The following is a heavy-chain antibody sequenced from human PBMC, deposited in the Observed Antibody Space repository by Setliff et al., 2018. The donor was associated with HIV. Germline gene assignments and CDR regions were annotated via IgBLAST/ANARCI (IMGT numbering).Heavy chain of an antibody. CDR3: AKDGYSYGSSSYFDY. CDR2: IWYDGSNK. Sequence: GGSLRLSCAASGFTFSSYGMHWVRRAPGKGLEWVAVIWYDGSNKYFADSVTGRFTISRDNSKNTLYLQMNSLRAEDTAVYYCAKDGYSYGSSSYFDYWGQGTLVTVSS. D-gene: IGHD5-18*01. J-gene: IGHJ4*02. V-gene: IGHV3-33*06. CDR1: GFTFSSYG.